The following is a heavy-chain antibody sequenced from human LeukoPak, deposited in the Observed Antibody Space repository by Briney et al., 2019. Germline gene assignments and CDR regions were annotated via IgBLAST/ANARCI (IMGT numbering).Heavy chain of an antibody. V-gene: IGHV4-59*13. Sequence: LETLSLTCTVSGGSISSYYWSWIRQPPGKGLEWIGYIYYSGSTNYNPSLKSRVTISVDTSKNQFSLKLSSVTAADTAVYYCARGEYDSSGYWDWYFDLWGRGTLVTVSS. CDR1: GGSISSYY. CDR2: IYYSGST. CDR3: ARGEYDSSGYWDWYFDL. J-gene: IGHJ2*01. D-gene: IGHD3-22*01.